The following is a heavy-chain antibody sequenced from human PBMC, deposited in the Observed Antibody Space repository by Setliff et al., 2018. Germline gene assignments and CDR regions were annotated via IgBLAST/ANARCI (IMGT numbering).Heavy chain of an antibody. J-gene: IGHJ6*03. CDR3: VREGVDSRSSTDYRYYMDV. CDR2: TIPMFGTT. Sequence: SVKVSCKASGGTFSSYGISWVRQAPGQGLEWMGGTIPMFGTTSYARQFQGRVTIITDESTSTAYMQMSSLGSEDTAVYYCVREGVDSRSSTDYRYYMDVWGKGTTVTVSS. CDR1: GGTFSSYG. V-gene: IGHV1-69*05. D-gene: IGHD3-22*01.